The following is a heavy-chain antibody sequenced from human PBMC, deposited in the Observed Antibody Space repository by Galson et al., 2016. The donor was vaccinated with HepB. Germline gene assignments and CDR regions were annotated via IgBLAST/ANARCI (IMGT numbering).Heavy chain of an antibody. CDR3: ARLGSSDAAGGHDVWSRHYGMDV. D-gene: IGHD3-3*01. J-gene: IGHJ6*02. CDR1: GDSLNSNDYY. Sequence: SETLSLTCSVSGDSLNSNDYYWGWIRQPPGKGLEWIGYINYSGSTNQNPSLKSRVTISVDTSKNQFSLKLNSVTAADTAVYFCARLGSSDAAGGHDVWSRHYGMDVWGQGTTVIVSS. V-gene: IGHV4-61*05. CDR2: INYSGST.